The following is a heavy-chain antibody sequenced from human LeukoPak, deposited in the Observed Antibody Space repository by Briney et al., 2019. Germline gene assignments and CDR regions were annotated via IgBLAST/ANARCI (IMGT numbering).Heavy chain of an antibody. CDR2: ITSATVTL. V-gene: IGHV3-48*01. J-gene: IGHJ4*02. CDR3: ARGYCSSTDCHLARHVEY. Sequence: PGGSLRLSCAASGFTFSTSGVGWVRQAPGKGLEWLSYITSATVTLYMESVKGRFTISRDNAKNSLYLQMNGLRAEDTAVYYCARGYCSSTDCHLARHVEYWGQGTRVTVSS. D-gene: IGHD2-2*01. CDR1: GFTFSTSG.